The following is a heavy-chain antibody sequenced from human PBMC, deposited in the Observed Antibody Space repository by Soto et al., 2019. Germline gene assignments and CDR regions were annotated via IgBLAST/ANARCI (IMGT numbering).Heavy chain of an antibody. CDR2: IRSKAYGGTT. D-gene: IGHD2-2*01. J-gene: IGHJ3*02. CDR1: GFTFGDSA. V-gene: IGHV3-49*03. Sequence: GGSLRLSCAASGFTFGDSAMSWFRQAPGKGLEWGGLIRSKAYGGTTEYAASVTGRFTISRDDSKSIAYMQMNNLKTEDTAVYYCAIARRYCSSTACYFAFDIWGRGTLVTVSS. CDR3: AIARRYCSSTACYFAFDI.